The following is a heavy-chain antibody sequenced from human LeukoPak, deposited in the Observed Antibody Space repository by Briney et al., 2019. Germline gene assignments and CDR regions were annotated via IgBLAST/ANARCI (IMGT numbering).Heavy chain of an antibody. J-gene: IGHJ4*02. CDR3: ARSRHSSGYYPFDY. CDR1: GYTFTNYG. CDR2: ISTYNGNT. Sequence: ASVKVSFKASGYTFTNYGISWVRQAPGQGLEWMGWISTYNGNTNYAQNLQGRVTLTTDTSTSTAYMELRSLRSDDTAVYYCARSRHSSGYYPFDYWGQGTLVTVSS. V-gene: IGHV1-18*01. D-gene: IGHD3-22*01.